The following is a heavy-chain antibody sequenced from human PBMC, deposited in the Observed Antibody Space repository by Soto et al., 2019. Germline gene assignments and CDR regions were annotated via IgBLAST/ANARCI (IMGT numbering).Heavy chain of an antibody. CDR1: GSIYTNYA. CDR3: ATAGDVLRRSPSSMDV. V-gene: IGHV1-3*01. CDR2: INSANDNT. J-gene: IGHJ6*02. D-gene: IGHD3-10*02. Sequence: QVQLVQSGTEVKKPGASVSISCKASGSIYTNYAIHWVRQAPGQRLEWLGWINSANDNTKYSQNFQGRVTIARDTSANTAYMELGSLRSEDTAVYYCATAGDVLRRSPSSMDVWGQGTTVTVSS.